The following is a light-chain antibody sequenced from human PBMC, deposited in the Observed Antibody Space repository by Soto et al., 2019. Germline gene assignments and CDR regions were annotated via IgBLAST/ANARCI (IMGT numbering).Light chain of an antibody. CDR2: DVS. J-gene: IGLJ2*01. Sequence: QSALTQPRSVSGSPGQSVTISCTGTSSDVGGYNYVSWYQQHPGKAPKLMIYDVSKRPSGVPDRFSGSKSGNTASLTISGLKAEDEADYYCCSYAGSSWVFGGGAKLTVL. V-gene: IGLV2-11*01. CDR3: CSYAGSSWV. CDR1: SSDVGGYNY.